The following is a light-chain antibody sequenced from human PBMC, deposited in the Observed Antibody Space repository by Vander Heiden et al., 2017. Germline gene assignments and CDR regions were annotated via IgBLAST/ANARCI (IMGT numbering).Light chain of an antibody. Sequence: DVQMIQSPSSLSASVGDRIVITCRASENIRKSLNWYQLKPGKAPNLLIYGASSLQPGVPSRFSGSGSGTDFTLTINSLQPEDFATYFCQQSYSPSYTFGQGTKLDIQ. CDR3: QQSYSPSYT. CDR1: ENIRKS. CDR2: GAS. J-gene: IGKJ2*01. V-gene: IGKV1-39*01.